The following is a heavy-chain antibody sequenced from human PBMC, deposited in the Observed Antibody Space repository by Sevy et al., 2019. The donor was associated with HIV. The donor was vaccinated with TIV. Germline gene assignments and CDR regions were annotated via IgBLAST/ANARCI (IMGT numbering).Heavy chain of an antibody. CDR1: GGTFSSYA. V-gene: IGHV1-69*13. D-gene: IGHD3-10*01. J-gene: IGHJ6*02. CDR3: ARALGTYYGSGSYWYYYYGMDV. CDR2: IIPIFGTA. Sequence: ASVKVSCKASGGTFSSYAISWVRQAPGQGLEWMGGIIPIFGTANYAQKFQGRVTITADESTSTAYMELSSLRSEGTAVYYCARALGTYYGSGSYWYYYYGMDVWGQGTTVTVSS.